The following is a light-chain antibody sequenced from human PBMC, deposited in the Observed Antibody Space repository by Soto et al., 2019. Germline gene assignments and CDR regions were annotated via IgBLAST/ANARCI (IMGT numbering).Light chain of an antibody. CDR2: RNN. V-gene: IGLV1-47*01. CDR3: AAWDDSLSGWV. Sequence: QSVLTQPPSVSEAPRQRVTISCSGSSSNIGNNFVYWYQQFPGTAPKLLIYRNNQRPSGVPDRFSGSKSGTSASLAISGLPSEDEADYYCAAWDDSLSGWVFGGGTKLTVL. J-gene: IGLJ3*02. CDR1: SSNIGNNF.